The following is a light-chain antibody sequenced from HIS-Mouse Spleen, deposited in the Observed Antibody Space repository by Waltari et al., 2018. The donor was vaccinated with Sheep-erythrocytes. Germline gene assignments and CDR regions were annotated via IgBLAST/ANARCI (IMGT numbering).Light chain of an antibody. CDR2: SNH. CDR3: AGCAYGVSGVV. V-gene: IGLV1-44*01. J-gene: IGLJ2*01. CDR1: SSNIGSNT. Sequence: QSVLPQPPSASGTPGPRVTTSCSGSSSNIGSNTLNWYQQLPGTAPKLLIYSNHHRPPRVPVRVSVSTSGTAATLALTVLESEDEADYYYAGCAYGVSGVVFGGGTKLTVL.